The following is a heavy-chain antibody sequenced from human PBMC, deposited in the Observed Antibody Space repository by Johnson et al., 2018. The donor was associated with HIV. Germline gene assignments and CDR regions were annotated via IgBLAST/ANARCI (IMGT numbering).Heavy chain of an antibody. V-gene: IGHV3-30*04. Sequence: QEKLVESGGGVVQPGRSLRLSCAASGFTFSSYAMHWVRQAPGKGLEWVAVISYDGSNKYYADSVKGRFTISRDNSKNTLYLQMNSLRAEETAVYYCARDGGYSSSWYKYAVDIWGQGTMVTVSS. D-gene: IGHD6-13*01. CDR3: ARDGGYSSSWYKYAVDI. J-gene: IGHJ3*02. CDR2: ISYDGSNK. CDR1: GFTFSSYA.